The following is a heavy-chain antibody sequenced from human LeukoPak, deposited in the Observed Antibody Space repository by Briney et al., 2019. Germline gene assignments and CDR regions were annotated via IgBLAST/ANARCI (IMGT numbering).Heavy chain of an antibody. CDR2: IDHSGNT. V-gene: IGHV4-39*01. J-gene: IGHJ4*02. Sequence: ETLSLTCTVSDGSMRSRSSGYHWGWIRQPPGKGLEWIGTIDHSGNTYNNPSLKSRVTISVDTSKNQFSLKLRSVTAADTAVYYCAKTFYYGSVSPFDDWGQGTLVTDSS. CDR1: DGSMRSRSSGYH. D-gene: IGHD3-10*01. CDR3: AKTFYYGSVSPFDD.